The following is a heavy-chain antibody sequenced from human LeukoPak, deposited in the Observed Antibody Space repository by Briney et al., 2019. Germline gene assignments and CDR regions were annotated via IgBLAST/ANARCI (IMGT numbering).Heavy chain of an antibody. CDR2: IRYDGSNK. CDR1: GFTFSRYG. V-gene: IGHV3-30*02. J-gene: IGHJ4*02. CDR3: AKGGWHQLFGITGTTWLY. Sequence: GGSLRLSCAASGFTFSRYGMHWVRQAPGKGLEWVAFIRYDGSNKKYADSVKGRFTIYRDKSKSTLYLQMNSLRAEDTAVYSCAKGGWHQLFGITGTTWLYWGQGTLVTVSS. D-gene: IGHD1-7*01.